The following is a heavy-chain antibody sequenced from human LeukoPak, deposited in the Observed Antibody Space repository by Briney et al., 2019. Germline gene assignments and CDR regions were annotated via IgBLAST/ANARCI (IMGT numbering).Heavy chain of an antibody. J-gene: IGHJ4*02. Sequence: KPGGSLRLSCAASGFTFSSYSMNWVRQAPGKGLEWVSSISSSSSYIYYADSVKGRFTISRDNAKNSLYLQMNSLRAGDTAVYYCARGPSITIIVVEYDYWGQGTLVTVSS. CDR3: ARGPSITIIVVEYDY. V-gene: IGHV3-21*01. CDR1: GFTFSSYS. D-gene: IGHD3-22*01. CDR2: ISSSSSYI.